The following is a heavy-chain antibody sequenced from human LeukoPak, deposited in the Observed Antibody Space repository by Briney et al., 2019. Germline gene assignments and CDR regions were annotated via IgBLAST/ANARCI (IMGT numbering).Heavy chain of an antibody. CDR1: GYTFTGYY. V-gene: IGHV1-2*02. CDR3: ARWTMVRGVRSGFDP. CDR2: INPNSGGT. D-gene: IGHD3-10*01. J-gene: IGHJ5*02. Sequence: ASVKVSCKASGYTFTGYYIHWVRQAPVQGLEWMGWINPNSGGTNYAQKFQGRVTMTRDTSISTAYMELSRLRSDDTAVYYCARWTMVRGVRSGFDPWGQGTLVTVSS.